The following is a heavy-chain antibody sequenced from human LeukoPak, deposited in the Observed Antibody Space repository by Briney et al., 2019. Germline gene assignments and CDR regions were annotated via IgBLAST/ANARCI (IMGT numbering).Heavy chain of an antibody. CDR3: ARGRFGELYLDY. CDR1: GFSLSTSGVG. Sequence: SGPTLVKPTQTLTLTCTFSGFSLSTSGVGGGWIRQPPGEALEWLALIYWDDDKRYSPSLKSRLTITKDTSKNQVVLTMTNMDPVDTATYYCARGRFGELYLDYWGQGTLVTVSS. D-gene: IGHD3-10*01. J-gene: IGHJ4*02. CDR2: IYWDDDK. V-gene: IGHV2-5*02.